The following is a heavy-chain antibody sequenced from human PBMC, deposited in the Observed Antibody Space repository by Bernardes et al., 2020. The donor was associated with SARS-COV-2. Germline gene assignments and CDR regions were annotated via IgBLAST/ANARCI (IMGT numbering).Heavy chain of an antibody. Sequence: SETLSLTCAVYGGSFSGYYWSWIRQPPGKGLEWIGEINHSGSTNYNPSLKSRVTISVDTSKNQFSLKLSSVTAADTAVYYCARVIPAVSYYYYYYMDVWGKGTTVTVSS. CDR3: ARVIPAVSYYYYYYMDV. CDR1: GGSFSGYY. D-gene: IGHD2-2*01. J-gene: IGHJ6*03. CDR2: INHSGST. V-gene: IGHV4-34*01.